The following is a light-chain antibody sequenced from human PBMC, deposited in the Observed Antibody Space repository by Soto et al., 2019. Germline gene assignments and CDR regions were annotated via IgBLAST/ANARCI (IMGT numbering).Light chain of an antibody. Sequence: QSVLTQPPSVSGAPGQRVTISCTGSSSNIGAGHVVHWYQQFPGRAPNLLIYGSSNRPSGVPDGFSGSKSGTSASLAITGLQAEDEADYYCQSYDNGLSASVFGGGTKLTVL. CDR2: GSS. V-gene: IGLV1-40*01. CDR3: QSYDNGLSASV. J-gene: IGLJ2*01. CDR1: SSNIGAGHV.